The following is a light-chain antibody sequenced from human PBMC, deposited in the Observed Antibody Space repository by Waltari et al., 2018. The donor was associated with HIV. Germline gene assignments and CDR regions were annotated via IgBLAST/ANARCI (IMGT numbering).Light chain of an antibody. J-gene: IGLJ3*02. CDR2: GNS. V-gene: IGLV1-40*01. Sequence: QSVLTQPPSVSGAPGQRVTISCTGSSSNIGATYDVPWYQQLPGTAPKLLILGNSNRPSGVPDRFSGSKSGTSASLAITGLQAEDEADYYCQSYDSSLSGWVFGGGTKLTVL. CDR3: QSYDSSLSGWV. CDR1: SSNIGATYD.